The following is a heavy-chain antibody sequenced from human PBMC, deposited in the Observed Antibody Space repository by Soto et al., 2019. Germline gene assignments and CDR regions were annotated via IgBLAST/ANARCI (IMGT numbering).Heavy chain of an antibody. D-gene: IGHD2-2*01. CDR1: GYTFSNYG. J-gene: IGHJ5*02. CDR2: ISLYSDST. V-gene: IGHV1-18*01. Sequence: QVQLVQSGAEVKRPGASVKVSCKASGYTFSNYGITWVRQAPGQPLEWLGWISLYSDSTNYAQKFQGRVSMTTDTSTTTAYMELRSLRSDDTAVYYWASVVPGAEAWFGPWGQGALVAVSS. CDR3: ASVVPGAEAWFGP.